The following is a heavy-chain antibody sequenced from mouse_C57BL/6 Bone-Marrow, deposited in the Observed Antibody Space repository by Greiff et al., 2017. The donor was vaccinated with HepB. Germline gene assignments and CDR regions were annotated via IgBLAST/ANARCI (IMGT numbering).Heavy chain of an antibody. CDR3: ARREDYYGSSYVDWYFDV. Sequence: QVHVKQPGAELVMPGASVKLSCKASGYTFTSYWMHWVKQRPGQGLEWIGEIDPSDSYTNYNQKFKGKSTLTVDKSSSTAYMQLSSLTSEDSAVYYCARREDYYGSSYVDWYFDVWGTGTTVTVSS. V-gene: IGHV1-69*01. D-gene: IGHD1-1*01. J-gene: IGHJ1*03. CDR2: IDPSDSYT. CDR1: GYTFTSYW.